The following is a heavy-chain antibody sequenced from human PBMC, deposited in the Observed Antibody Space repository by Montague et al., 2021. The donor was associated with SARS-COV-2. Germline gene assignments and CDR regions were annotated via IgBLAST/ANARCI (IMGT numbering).Heavy chain of an antibody. V-gene: IGHV3-48*03. Sequence: SLRLSCAASGFTFSSYEMNWVRQAPGKGLEWVSYISPSGRTIYYADSVKGRFAISRDNAKNSLSLQMNSLRGDDTAVYYRAICDPFGAFDIWGQGTTVTVSS. CDR3: AICDPFGAFDI. J-gene: IGHJ3*02. CDR2: ISPSGRTI. D-gene: IGHD2-2*01. CDR1: GFTFSSYE.